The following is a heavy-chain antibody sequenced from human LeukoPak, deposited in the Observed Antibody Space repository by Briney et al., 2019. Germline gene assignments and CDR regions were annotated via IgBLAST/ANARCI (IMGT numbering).Heavy chain of an antibody. D-gene: IGHD3-22*01. CDR2: IYYSGST. CDR3: ARRNYDSGASDAFDI. Sequence: PSETLSLTCTVSGGSISSSSYYWGWIRQPPGKGLEWIGSIYYSGSTYYNPSLKSRVTISVDTSKNQFSLKLSSVTAADTAVYYCARRNYDSGASDAFDIWGQGTMVTVSS. J-gene: IGHJ3*02. V-gene: IGHV4-39*01. CDR1: GGSISSSSYY.